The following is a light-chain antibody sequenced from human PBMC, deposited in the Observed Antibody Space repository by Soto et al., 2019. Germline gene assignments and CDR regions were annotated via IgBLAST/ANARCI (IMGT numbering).Light chain of an antibody. Sequence: IQLTQSPSSLSASVGDKVTITCRASQGISSFLAWYQQKSGKAPKLLIYAASTLQSGVPSRFSGSGSGTDFTLTIRSLQPEDFATYYCQQLGETFGPGTKVGIK. CDR3: QQLGET. CDR2: AAS. CDR1: QGISSF. V-gene: IGKV1-9*01. J-gene: IGKJ3*01.